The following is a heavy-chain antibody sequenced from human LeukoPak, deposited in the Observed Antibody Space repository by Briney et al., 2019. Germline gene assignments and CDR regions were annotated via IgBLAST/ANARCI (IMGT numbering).Heavy chain of an antibody. D-gene: IGHD5-18*01. Sequence: SETLSLTCTVSGGSISRYSWSWIRQPPGEGLEWIGYINYIGSTNYNPSLKSRVTISVDTSKNQFSLKLSSVTAADTAVYYCARSRGYTYDLSPFDYWGQGTLATVSS. CDR1: GGSISRYS. CDR3: ARSRGYTYDLSPFDY. J-gene: IGHJ4*02. CDR2: INYIGST. V-gene: IGHV4-59*01.